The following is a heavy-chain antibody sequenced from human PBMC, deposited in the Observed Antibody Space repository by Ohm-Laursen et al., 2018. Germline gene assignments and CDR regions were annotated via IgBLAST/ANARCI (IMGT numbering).Heavy chain of an antibody. CDR2: IKQDGGEK. V-gene: IGHV3-7*01. CDR1: GFTLSNYW. J-gene: IGHJ4*02. D-gene: IGHD3-9*01. Sequence: SLRLSCTASGFTLSNYWMSWVRQTPGKGLEWVANIKQDGGEKNFADSVKGRFTISRDNAKNSLYLQMNSLRAEDTAVYYCAREYEGWLNPKTCFDYWGQGTLVTVSS. CDR3: AREYEGWLNPKTCFDY.